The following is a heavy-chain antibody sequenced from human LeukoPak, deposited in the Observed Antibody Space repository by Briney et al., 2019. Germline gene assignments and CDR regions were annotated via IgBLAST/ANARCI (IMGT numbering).Heavy chain of an antibody. D-gene: IGHD6-19*01. V-gene: IGHV3-23*01. CDR2: ISGSGGST. J-gene: IGHJ4*02. CDR3: AKDGYSSAWLPYY. Sequence: GGSLRLSCAASGFTFSSYSMNWVRQAPGKGLEWVSAISGSGGSTYYADSVKGRFTISRDNSKNTLYLQMNSLRAEDTAVYYCAKDGYSSAWLPYYWGQGTLVTVSS. CDR1: GFTFSSYS.